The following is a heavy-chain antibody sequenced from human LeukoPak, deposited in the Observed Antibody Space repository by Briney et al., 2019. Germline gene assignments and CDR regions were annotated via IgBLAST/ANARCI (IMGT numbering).Heavy chain of an antibody. CDR1: RYTFTSYG. CDR3: ARAYSGSYYYY. Sequence: ASVKVSCKASRYTFTSYGISWVRQAPGQGLEWMGWISAYNGNTDYAQKFQGRVTMTTDTSTSTAYMEGRSLRSDDTAAYYCARAYSGSYYYYWGQGTLVTVSS. J-gene: IGHJ4*02. V-gene: IGHV1-18*01. D-gene: IGHD1-26*01. CDR2: ISAYNGNT.